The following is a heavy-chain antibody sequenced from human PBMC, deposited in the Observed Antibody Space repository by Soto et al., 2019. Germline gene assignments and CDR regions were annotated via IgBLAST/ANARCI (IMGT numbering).Heavy chain of an antibody. CDR1: GYTFTSYG. CDR3: AISQLWFGELAMGGMDV. Sequence: GASVKVSCKASGYTFTSYGISWVRQAPGQGLEWMGWISAYNGNTNYAQKLQGRVTMTTDTSTSTAYMELRSLRSDDTAVYYCAISQLWFGELAMGGMDVWGQGTTVTVSS. CDR2: ISAYNGNT. J-gene: IGHJ6*02. D-gene: IGHD3-10*01. V-gene: IGHV1-18*04.